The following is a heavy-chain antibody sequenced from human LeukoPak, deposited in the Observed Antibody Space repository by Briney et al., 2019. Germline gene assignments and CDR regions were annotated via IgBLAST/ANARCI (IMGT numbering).Heavy chain of an antibody. J-gene: IGHJ6*02. CDR1: GESLSDFY. CDR2: INHSGST. V-gene: IGHV4-34*01. CDR3: ARGFPTFTIFGVVNPYGMDV. Sequence: SETLSLTCAVYGESLSDFYWSWIRQAPGKGLEWIGEINHSGSTNYNPSLKSRVTISVDTSKNQFSLKLSSVTAADTAVYYCARGFPTFTIFGVVNPYGMDVWGQGTTVTVSS. D-gene: IGHD3-3*01.